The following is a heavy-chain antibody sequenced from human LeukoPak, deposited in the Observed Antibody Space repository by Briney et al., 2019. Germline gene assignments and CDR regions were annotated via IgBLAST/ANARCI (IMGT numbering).Heavy chain of an antibody. CDR3: AKDKAGYYYDSSGYYFDY. CDR1: EFTFSSYS. Sequence: PGGSLRLSCAASEFTFSSYSMNWVRQAPGKGLEWVSYITNSGNSKSYADSVKGRFTISRDNSKNTLYLQMNSLRAEDTAVYYCAKDKAGYYYDSSGYYFDYWGQGTLVTVSS. CDR2: ITNSGNSK. J-gene: IGHJ4*02. V-gene: IGHV3-48*01. D-gene: IGHD3-22*01.